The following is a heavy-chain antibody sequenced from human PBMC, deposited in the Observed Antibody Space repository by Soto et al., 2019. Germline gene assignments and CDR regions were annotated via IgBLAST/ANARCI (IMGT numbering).Heavy chain of an antibody. J-gene: IGHJ4*02. V-gene: IGHV3-23*01. Sequence: EVQLLESGGGLVQPGGSLRLSCAASGFTFSSYAMSWVRQAPGKGLEWVSAISGSGGSTYYADSVKGRFTISRDNSKNTLNLQMNSLRAEDTAVYYCAKGIVVVPAATDYWGQGTLVTVSS. CDR3: AKGIVVVPAATDY. CDR2: ISGSGGST. D-gene: IGHD2-2*01. CDR1: GFTFSSYA.